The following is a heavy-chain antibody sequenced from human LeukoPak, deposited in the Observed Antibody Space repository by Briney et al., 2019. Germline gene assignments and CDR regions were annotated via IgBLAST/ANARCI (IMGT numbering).Heavy chain of an antibody. D-gene: IGHD2/OR15-2a*01. J-gene: IGHJ4*02. CDR1: GGSISSYY. V-gene: IGHV4-59*01. CDR2: IYYSGST. Sequence: SETLSLTRTVSGGSISSYYWSWIRQPAGKGLEWIGYIYYSGSTNYNPSLKSRVTISVDTSKNQFSLKLSSVTAADTAVYYCARGLWTGFDYWGQGTLVTVSS. CDR3: ARGLWTGFDY.